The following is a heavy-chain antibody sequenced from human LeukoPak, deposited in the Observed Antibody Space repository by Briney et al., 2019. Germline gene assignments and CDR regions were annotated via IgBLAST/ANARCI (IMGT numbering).Heavy chain of an antibody. Sequence: ASVKVSCKASGYTFTSYYMHWVRQAPGQGLEWMGIINPSGGSTSYAQKFQGRVTMTRDTSTSTVYMELSSLRSEDTAVYYCARDRYGSGKFTRSGYYYGMDVWGQGTTVTVSS. CDR3: ARDRYGSGKFTRSGYYYGMDV. J-gene: IGHJ6*02. CDR1: GYTFTSYY. V-gene: IGHV1-46*01. CDR2: INPSGGST. D-gene: IGHD3-10*01.